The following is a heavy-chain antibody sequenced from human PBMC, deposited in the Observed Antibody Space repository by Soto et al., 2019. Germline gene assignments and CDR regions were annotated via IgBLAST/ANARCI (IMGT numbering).Heavy chain of an antibody. Sequence: QVQLVQSGAEVKKPGASVTVSCKASGYTFTSFAIHWVRQAPGQRPEWMGWINADTGNTKYSQRFQGRVTFARDTSANTAYMQVSSVRSEGTAVYFCAREVVSGYDLGYWGQGTLVTVSS. CDR1: GYTFTSFA. D-gene: IGHD5-12*01. CDR3: AREVVSGYDLGY. J-gene: IGHJ4*02. CDR2: INADTGNT. V-gene: IGHV1-3*01.